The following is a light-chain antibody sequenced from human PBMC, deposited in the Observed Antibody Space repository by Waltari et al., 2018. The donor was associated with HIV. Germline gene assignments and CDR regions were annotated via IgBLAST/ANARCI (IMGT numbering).Light chain of an antibody. Sequence: QLVLTQSPSASASLGASVKLTCTLSSGHSSYATAWNQQQPEKGPRYLMKLNSDGSHSKGDGIPDRFSGSSSGAERYLTISSLQSEDEADYYCQTWDTGILFGGGTKLTVL. CDR3: QTWDTGIL. CDR2: LNSDGSH. CDR1: SGHSSYA. V-gene: IGLV4-69*01. J-gene: IGLJ2*01.